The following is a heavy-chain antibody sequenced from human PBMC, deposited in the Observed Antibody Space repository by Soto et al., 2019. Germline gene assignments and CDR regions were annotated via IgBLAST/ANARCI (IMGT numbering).Heavy chain of an antibody. V-gene: IGHV4-34*01. J-gene: IGHJ4*02. CDR2: ISESGST. CDR3: ARGSGIVALPGELEDVNYDF. D-gene: IGHD1-1*01. CDR1: GQSFSGHS. Sequence: QVQLQQWGAGLVKPSETLSLSCAVYGQSFSGHSWAWIRQPPGKGLEWIGEISESGSTYYNPSLTSRVTISTETSNNQFSLKLNSVTAADTAAYFCARGSGIVALPGELEDVNYDFWGQGTLVNVSS.